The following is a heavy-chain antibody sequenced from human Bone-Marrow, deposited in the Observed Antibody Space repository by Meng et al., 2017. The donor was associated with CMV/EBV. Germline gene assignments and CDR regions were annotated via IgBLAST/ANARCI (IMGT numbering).Heavy chain of an antibody. CDR3: AREPAPTVTTRGWFDP. J-gene: IGHJ5*02. Sequence: GESLKISCAASGFTFSSYSMNWVRQAPGKGLEWISSISSSSSYIYYADSVKGRFTISRDSAKNSLYLQMNSLRAEDTAVYYCAREPAPTVTTRGWFDPWGQGTLVTVSS. D-gene: IGHD4-11*01. CDR1: GFTFSSYS. V-gene: IGHV3-21*01. CDR2: ISSSSSYI.